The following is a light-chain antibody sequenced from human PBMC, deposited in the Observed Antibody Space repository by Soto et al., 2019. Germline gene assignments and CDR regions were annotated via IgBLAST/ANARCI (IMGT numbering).Light chain of an antibody. CDR3: QQYGSSPRT. V-gene: IGKV3-20*01. Sequence: EIVLTQSPGTLSLSPGERATLSCRASQSVSSNYLAWYQQKPGQAPRLLIYGATNRATGIPDRFSGSASGTDFTLTISRLEPEDFAVYYCQQYGSSPRTFGQGTKVDIK. CDR1: QSVSSNY. J-gene: IGKJ1*01. CDR2: GAT.